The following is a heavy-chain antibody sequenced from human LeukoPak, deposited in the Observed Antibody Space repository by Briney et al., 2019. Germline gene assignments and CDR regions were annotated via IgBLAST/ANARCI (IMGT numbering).Heavy chain of an antibody. CDR3: ARVVDSGDSSGYYYAPFDY. Sequence: GGSLRLSCAASGFTVRSNYMNWVRQAPGKGLEWVSVIYSGGSTYYADSVKGRFTISRDNSKNTLYLQMNSLRAEDTAVYYCARVVDSGDSSGYYYAPFDYWGQGTLVTVSS. CDR2: IYSGGST. J-gene: IGHJ4*02. D-gene: IGHD3-22*01. V-gene: IGHV3-66*01. CDR1: GFTVRSNY.